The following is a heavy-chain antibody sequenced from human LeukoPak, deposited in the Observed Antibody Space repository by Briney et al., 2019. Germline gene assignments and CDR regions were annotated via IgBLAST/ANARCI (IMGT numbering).Heavy chain of an antibody. V-gene: IGHV3-74*01. CDR2: INTDGSRT. CDR1: GFSFSSYW. CDR3: ARDRCSSTSCYNTPNWFDP. Sequence: GGSLRLSCGASGFSFSSYWMHWVRQAPGKGLVWVSRINTDGSRTTYADSVKGRFTISRDNAKNSVYLQMNSLRSEDTAFYHCARDRCSSTSCYNTPNWFDPWGQGTLVTVSS. D-gene: IGHD2-2*02. J-gene: IGHJ5*02.